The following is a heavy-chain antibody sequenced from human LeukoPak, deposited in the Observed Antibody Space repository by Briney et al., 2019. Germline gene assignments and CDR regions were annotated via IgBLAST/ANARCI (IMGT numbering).Heavy chain of an antibody. CDR2: INAGNGNT. CDR3: ARLYDPKYYYYGMDV. D-gene: IGHD3-3*01. V-gene: IGHV1-3*01. Sequence: ASVKASCKASGYTFTSYAMHWVRQAPGQRLEWMGWINAGNGNTKYSQKFQGRVTISRDTSASTAYMELSSLRSEDTAVYYCARLYDPKYYYYGMDVWGQGTTVTVSS. J-gene: IGHJ6*02. CDR1: GYTFTSYA.